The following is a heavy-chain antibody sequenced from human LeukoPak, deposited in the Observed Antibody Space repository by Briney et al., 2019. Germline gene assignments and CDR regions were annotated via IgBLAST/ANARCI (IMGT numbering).Heavy chain of an antibody. CDR1: GFTFSSHA. D-gene: IGHD6-19*01. CDR2: ISGSGGST. J-gene: IGHJ5*02. Sequence: GGSLRLSCAASGFTFSSHAMSWVRQAPGKGLEWVSAISGSGGSTYYADSVKGRFTISRDKSKNTLYLQMNSLRAEDTAVYYCAKNEQWLVLWFDPWGQGTLVTVSS. CDR3: AKNEQWLVLWFDP. V-gene: IGHV3-23*01.